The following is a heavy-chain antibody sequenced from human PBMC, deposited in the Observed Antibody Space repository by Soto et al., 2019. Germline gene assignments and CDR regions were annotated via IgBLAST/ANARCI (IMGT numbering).Heavy chain of an antibody. D-gene: IGHD6-19*01. CDR3: ARDIAVSGNWFDP. CDR2: IKHDGSEK. Sequence: LRLSCAASGFSFSTYWMNWVRQAPGKGLEWVANIKHDGSEKYYVDSVRGRFTISRDNAKNSLFLQMNSLRAEDTAVYYCARDIAVSGNWFDPWGQGTLVTVSS. J-gene: IGHJ5*02. CDR1: GFSFSTYW. V-gene: IGHV3-7*03.